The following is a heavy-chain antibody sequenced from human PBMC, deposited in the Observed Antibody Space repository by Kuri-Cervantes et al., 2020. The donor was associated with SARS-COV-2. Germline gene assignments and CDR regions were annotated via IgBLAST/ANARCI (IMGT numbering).Heavy chain of an antibody. Sequence: GGSLRLSCAASGFSFSSYAMSWVRQAPGKGLEWVSVISGSGTGAYYADSVKGRFTISRENAKNSLYLQMNSLRAGDTAVYYCARGYYDSSGYPLGWYFDLWGRGTLVTVSS. J-gene: IGHJ2*01. CDR3: ARGYYDSSGYPLGWYFDL. CDR1: GFSFSSYA. CDR2: ISGSGTGA. D-gene: IGHD3-22*01. V-gene: IGHV3-23*01.